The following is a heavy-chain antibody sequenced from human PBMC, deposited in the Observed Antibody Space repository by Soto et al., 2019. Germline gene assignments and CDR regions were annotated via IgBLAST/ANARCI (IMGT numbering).Heavy chain of an antibody. V-gene: IGHV3-11*01. CDR1: GFSFSDYY. Sequence: QVQLVESGGDLVKPGGALRLSCAASGFSFSDYYMSWMRQVPGKGLEWVSYIRGDSTTIYYADSVKGRFTISRDNAKKSLYLQMSSLRAEDTAVYYCARIVGGGSCPDYWGQGPLVTVSS. CDR2: IRGDSTTI. J-gene: IGHJ4*02. D-gene: IGHD2-15*01. CDR3: ARIVGGGSCPDY.